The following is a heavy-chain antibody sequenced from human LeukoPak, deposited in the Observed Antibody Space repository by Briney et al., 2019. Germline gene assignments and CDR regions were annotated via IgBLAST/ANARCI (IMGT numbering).Heavy chain of an antibody. CDR3: ARGIGAAATNWFDP. Sequence: VSVKVSCKASGYTFTTYDINWVRQATGQGLEWIGWMSPSNGNTGYAQKFQGRVTMTRNTSITTAYMELSSLSSEDTAVYYCARGIGAAATNWFDPWGQGTLVTVSS. D-gene: IGHD6-13*01. CDR2: MSPSNGNT. J-gene: IGHJ5*02. CDR1: GYTFTTYD. V-gene: IGHV1-8*01.